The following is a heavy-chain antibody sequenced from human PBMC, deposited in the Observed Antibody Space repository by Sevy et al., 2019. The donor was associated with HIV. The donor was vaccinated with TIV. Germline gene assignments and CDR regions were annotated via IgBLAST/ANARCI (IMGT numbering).Heavy chain of an antibody. J-gene: IGHJ5*02. CDR3: ARGFCSSTSCYSSREYNWFDP. V-gene: IGHV1-2*06. CDR1: GYTFTGYY. CDR2: INPNSGGT. Sequence: ASVKVSCKASGYTFTGYYMHWVRQAPGQGLEWMGRINPNSGGTNYAQKVQGRVTMTRDTSISTAYMELSRLRSDDTAVYYGARGFCSSTSCYSSREYNWFDPWGQGTLVTVSS. D-gene: IGHD2-2*01.